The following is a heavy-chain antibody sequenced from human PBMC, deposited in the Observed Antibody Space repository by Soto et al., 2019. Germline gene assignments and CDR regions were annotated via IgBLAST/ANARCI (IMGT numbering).Heavy chain of an antibody. CDR1: GGSISSRDHY. V-gene: IGHV4-30-4*01. CDR3: ARQKRYYDSSAYYFDY. CDR2: IFYSGTT. J-gene: IGHJ4*01. Sequence: SETLSLTCTVSGGSISSRDHYWTWIRQPPGKGLEWIGYIFYSGTTYYNPSLKSRVTISVDTSKNQFSLKLSSVTAADTAVYYCARQKRYYDSSAYYFDYWGQGTLVTVSS. D-gene: IGHD3-22*01.